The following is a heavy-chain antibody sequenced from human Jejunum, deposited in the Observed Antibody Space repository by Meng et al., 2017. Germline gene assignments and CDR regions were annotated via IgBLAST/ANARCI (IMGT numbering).Heavy chain of an antibody. CDR1: GGPISSSNYY. CDR2: INYSGNT. J-gene: IGHJ4*02. D-gene: IGHD4-17*01. Sequence: QLQLQASGPGLVKPSETRALTCTVSGGPISSSNYYWGGLRQPPGKGLEWIGSINYSGNTYQNPSLKSRGTISVDTSKNQFSLTVSSVTAADTAVYYCARHLGHGDGLKIGFDYWGQGTLVTVSS. CDR3: ARHLGHGDGLKIGFDY. V-gene: IGHV4-39*01.